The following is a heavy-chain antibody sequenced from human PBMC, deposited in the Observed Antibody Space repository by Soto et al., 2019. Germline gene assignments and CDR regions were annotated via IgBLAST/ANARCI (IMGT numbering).Heavy chain of an antibody. Sequence: QESLRESGPGLVKPSETLALTCAVSGDSVSRSDFYWTWIRQPPGTPLEWIGYVYSTGTTNYTPSLKSRVDNSVDTSVNQVSLKVRSVTAADAAVYFCARVSELVAPNEGKSAYFYAVDGLGHGTTVTVSA. D-gene: IGHD6-6*01. CDR1: GDSVSRSDFY. CDR3: ARVSELVAPNEGKSAYFYAVDG. V-gene: IGHV4-61*08. J-gene: IGHJ6*01. CDR2: VYSTGTT.